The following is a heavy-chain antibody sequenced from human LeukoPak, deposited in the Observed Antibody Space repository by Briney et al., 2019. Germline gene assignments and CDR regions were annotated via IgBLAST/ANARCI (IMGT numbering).Heavy chain of an antibody. CDR2: ISSSSSTI. D-gene: IGHD3-3*01. CDR1: GFTFSSYS. CDR3: ARTYDFWSGYRYGYYFDY. Sequence: GGSLRLSCAASGFTFSSYSMNWVRQAPGKGLEWVSYISSSSSTIYYADSVKGRFTISRDNAKNSLYLQMNSLRAEDTAVYYWARTYDFWSGYRYGYYFDYWGQGTLVTVSS. J-gene: IGHJ4*02. V-gene: IGHV3-48*04.